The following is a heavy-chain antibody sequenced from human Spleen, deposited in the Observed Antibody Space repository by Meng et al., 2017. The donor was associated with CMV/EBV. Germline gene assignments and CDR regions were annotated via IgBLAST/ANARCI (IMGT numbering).Heavy chain of an antibody. Sequence: GESLKISCAASGFTFSSYWMHWVRQAPGKGLVWVSRINSDGSSTSYADSVKGRFTISRDNAKNTLYLQMNSLRAEDTAVYYCARGDIVVVPAAIPPEYNWFDPWGQGTLVTVSS. J-gene: IGHJ5*02. CDR1: GFTFSSYW. CDR3: ARGDIVVVPAAIPPEYNWFDP. D-gene: IGHD2-2*02. CDR2: INSDGSST. V-gene: IGHV3-74*01.